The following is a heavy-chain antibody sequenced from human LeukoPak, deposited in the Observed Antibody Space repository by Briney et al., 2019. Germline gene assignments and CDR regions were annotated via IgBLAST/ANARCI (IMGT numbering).Heavy chain of an antibody. CDR1: GGSISSYY. CDR2: IYYSGST. D-gene: IGHD3-10*01. Sequence: SETLSLTCTVSGGSISSYYWSWIRQPPGKGLEWIGYIYYSGSTYYNPSLKSRVTISVDTSKNQFSLKLSSVTAADTAVYYCARRGVHFWFDPWGQGTLVTVSS. J-gene: IGHJ5*02. V-gene: IGHV4-59*01. CDR3: ARRGVHFWFDP.